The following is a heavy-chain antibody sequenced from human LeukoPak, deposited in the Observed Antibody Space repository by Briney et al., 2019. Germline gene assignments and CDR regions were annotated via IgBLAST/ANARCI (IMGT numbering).Heavy chain of an antibody. CDR2: IYTSGST. V-gene: IGHV4-61*02. CDR3: ARSSTTGTFGYYYYYYMDV. D-gene: IGHD1-1*01. J-gene: IGHJ6*03. CDR1: GGSISSGSYY. Sequence: SETLSLTCTVSGGSISSGSYYWSWIRQPAGKGLEWIGRIYTSGSTNYNPSLKSRVTISVDTSKNQLSLKLSSVTAADTAVYYCARSSTTGTFGYYYYYYMDVWGKGTTVTVSS.